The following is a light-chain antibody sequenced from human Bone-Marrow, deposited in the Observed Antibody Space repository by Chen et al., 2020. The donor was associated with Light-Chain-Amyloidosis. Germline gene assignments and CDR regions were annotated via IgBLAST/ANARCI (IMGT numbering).Light chain of an antibody. CDR1: QGIYTW. CDR3: QQSNSIPLT. Sequence: DIQLTQSPSSISASVGDSVTITCRARQGIYTWLAWYQQKPGSPPKLLIYSTSHLESEVPSRFSGRGSGTDFTLTITGLQPEDFATYFCQQSNSIPLTVGGGTKV. J-gene: IGKJ4*01. CDR2: STS. V-gene: IGKV1-12*01.